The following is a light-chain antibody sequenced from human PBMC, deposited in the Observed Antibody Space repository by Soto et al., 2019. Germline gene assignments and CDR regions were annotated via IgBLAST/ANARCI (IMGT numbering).Light chain of an antibody. CDR1: QSVSSSY. CDR2: GAS. CDR3: QQYSSSPWT. Sequence: EIVLTQSPGTLSLSPGERATLSCRASQSVSSSYLAWYQQKPGQAPRRLIYGASSRATGIPDRFSGSGSGTDFTLTISRLEPEDFAVYYCQQYSSSPWTFGQGTKVEIK. V-gene: IGKV3-20*01. J-gene: IGKJ1*01.